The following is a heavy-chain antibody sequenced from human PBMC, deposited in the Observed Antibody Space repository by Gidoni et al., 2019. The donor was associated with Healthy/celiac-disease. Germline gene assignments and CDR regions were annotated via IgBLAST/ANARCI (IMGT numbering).Heavy chain of an antibody. CDR2: IYYSGST. CDR3: ARAVVTDDAFDI. D-gene: IGHD2-15*01. V-gene: IGHV4-39*01. CDR1: GGSISSSSYY. J-gene: IGHJ3*02. Sequence: QLQLQESGPGLVKPSETLSLTCTVSGGSISSSSYYWGWIRQPPGKGLEWIGSIYYSGSTYYNPSLKSRVTISVDTSKNQFSLKLSSVTAADTAVYYCARAVVTDDAFDIWGQGTMVTVSS.